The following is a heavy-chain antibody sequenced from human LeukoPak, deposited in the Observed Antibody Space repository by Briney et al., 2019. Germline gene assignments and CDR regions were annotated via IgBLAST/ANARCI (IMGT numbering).Heavy chain of an antibody. CDR2: IYHTGSA. CDR3: ARYPLGGYVPS. J-gene: IGHJ4*02. CDR1: GDSIITYY. Sequence: SETLSLTCTVSGDSIITYYWSWIRQPPGKGLEWIGEIYHTGSANYNPSLKSRVTISVDQSKNQFSLRLSSVTGADTALYYCARYPLGGYVPSWGQGTLVTVSS. D-gene: IGHD5-12*01. V-gene: IGHV4-59*12.